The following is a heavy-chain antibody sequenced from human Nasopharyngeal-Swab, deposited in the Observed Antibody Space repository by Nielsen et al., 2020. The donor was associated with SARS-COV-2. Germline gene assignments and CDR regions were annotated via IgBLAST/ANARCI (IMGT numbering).Heavy chain of an antibody. V-gene: IGHV4-34*01. CDR1: GGSFSGYY. Sequence: SETLSLTCAVYGGSFSGYYWNWIRQPPGKGLEWIGEINHSGSTNYNPSLKSRVTISVDTSKNQFSLKLSSVTAADTAVYYCARTRGGGITIFGVVMVFDYWGQGTLVTVSS. CDR2: INHSGST. CDR3: ARTRGGGITIFGVVMVFDY. J-gene: IGHJ4*02. D-gene: IGHD3-3*01.